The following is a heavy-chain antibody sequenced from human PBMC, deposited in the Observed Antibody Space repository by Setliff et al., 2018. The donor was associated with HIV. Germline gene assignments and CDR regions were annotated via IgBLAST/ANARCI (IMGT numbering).Heavy chain of an antibody. Sequence: ASVKVSCKTSGYTLTKYGISWVRQAPGQGLEWMGWISGYSGDTKLAQKFQGRLTVTADTSRSLAFMELRSLRSDDTAIYYCARDLVGHGSGSYYDIPFDHWGQGTLVTVSS. CDR1: GYTLTKYG. J-gene: IGHJ4*02. V-gene: IGHV1-18*01. CDR2: ISGYSGDT. CDR3: ARDLVGHGSGSYYDIPFDH. D-gene: IGHD3-10*01.